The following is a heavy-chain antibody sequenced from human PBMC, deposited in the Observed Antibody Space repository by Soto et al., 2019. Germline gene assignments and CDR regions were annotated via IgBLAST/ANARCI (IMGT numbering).Heavy chain of an antibody. V-gene: IGHV3-30*04. CDR2: ISYDGRNK. CDR3: ARAAPYFDY. CDR1: GFTFSSYA. Sequence: QVQLVESGGGVVQPGRSLRLSCAASGFTFSSYAMHWVRQTPGKGLEWVAVISYDGRNKYYADSVKGRLTISRDNSKNTLYLQMNSLRTEDTAVYYCARAAPYFDYWGQGTLVTVSS. J-gene: IGHJ4*02.